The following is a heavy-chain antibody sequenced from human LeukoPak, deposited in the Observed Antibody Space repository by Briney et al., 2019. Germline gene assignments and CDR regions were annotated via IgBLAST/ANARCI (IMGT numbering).Heavy chain of an antibody. CDR2: IIPIFGTA. J-gene: IGHJ4*02. CDR1: GGTFSSYA. Sequence: SVKVSCKASGGTFSSYAISWVRQAPGQGLEWMGGIIPIFGTANYTQKFQGRVTITADESTSTAYMELSSLRSEDTAVYYCARVGYYDSSGYYLYWGQGTLVTVSS. V-gene: IGHV1-69*13. CDR3: ARVGYYDSSGYYLY. D-gene: IGHD3-22*01.